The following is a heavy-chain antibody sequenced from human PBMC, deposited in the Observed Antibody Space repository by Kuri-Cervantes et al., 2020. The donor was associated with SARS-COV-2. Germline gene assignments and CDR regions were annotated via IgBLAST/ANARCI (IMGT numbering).Heavy chain of an antibody. CDR1: GFTFSSYS. D-gene: IGHD3-16*01. Sequence: GESLKISCAASGFTFSSYSMNWVRQAPGKGLEWVSSISSSSSYISYADSMKGRFTISRDNAKNSLYLQMISLRAEDTAVYYCARGNYVMYSRWPTAPSDYWGQGTLVTVSS. CDR3: ARGNYVMYSRWPTAPSDY. CDR2: ISSSSSYI. J-gene: IGHJ4*02. V-gene: IGHV3-21*01.